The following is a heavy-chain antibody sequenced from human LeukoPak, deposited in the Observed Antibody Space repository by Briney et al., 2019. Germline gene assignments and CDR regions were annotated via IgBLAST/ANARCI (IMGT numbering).Heavy chain of an antibody. CDR1: GFTFDKYA. J-gene: IGHJ4*02. Sequence: GGSLRLSCAASGFTFDKYAMSWVRQAPGKGLEGVSTISGSGITTFYADSVKGRFTISRDTSGNTLHLHMNSLRAEDTAVYYCAKVDSGIVRRYYFDFWGQGTLVTLSS. CDR3: AKVDSGIVRRYYFDF. CDR2: ISGSGITT. V-gene: IGHV3-23*01. D-gene: IGHD3-22*01.